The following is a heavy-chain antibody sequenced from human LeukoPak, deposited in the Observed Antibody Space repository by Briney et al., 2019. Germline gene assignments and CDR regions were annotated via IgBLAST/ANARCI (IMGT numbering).Heavy chain of an antibody. CDR2: INHSGST. J-gene: IGHJ6*03. Sequence: PSETLSLTCAVYGGSFSGYYWSWIRQPPGKGLEWIGEINHSGSTNYNPSLKSRVTISVDTSKNQFSLKLSSVTAADTAVYYCASSLTGYYNGNYYYYYMDVWGKGTTVTVSS. V-gene: IGHV4-34*01. CDR1: GGSFSGYY. D-gene: IGHD3-9*01. CDR3: ASSLTGYYNGNYYYYYMDV.